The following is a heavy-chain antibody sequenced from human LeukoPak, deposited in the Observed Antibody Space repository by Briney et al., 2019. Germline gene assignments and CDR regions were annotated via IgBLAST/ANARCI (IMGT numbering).Heavy chain of an antibody. CDR3: ARSYCGSTSCYPFDY. CDR2: IIPIFGTA. V-gene: IGHV1-69*13. Sequence: GASVKVSCKASGGTFSSYAISWVRQAPGQGLEWMGGIIPIFGTANYAQKFQGRVTITADESTSTAYMELSSLRSEDTAVYYCARSYCGSTSCYPFDYWGQGTLVTVSS. D-gene: IGHD2-2*01. CDR1: GGTFSSYA. J-gene: IGHJ4*02.